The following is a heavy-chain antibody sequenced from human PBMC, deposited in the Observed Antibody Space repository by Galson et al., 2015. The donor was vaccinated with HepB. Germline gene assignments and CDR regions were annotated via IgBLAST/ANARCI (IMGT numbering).Heavy chain of an antibody. D-gene: IGHD3-10*01. V-gene: IGHV1-69*04. CDR1: GGTFSSYA. CDR2: IIPILGIA. J-gene: IGHJ6*02. Sequence: SVKVSCKASGGTFSSYAISWVRQAPGQGLEWMGRIIPILGIANYAQKFQGRVTITADKSTSTAYMEMSSLRSEDTAVYYCARPGYYYGSGSYYPVHYYGMDVWGQGTTVTGSS. CDR3: ARPGYYYGSGSYYPVHYYGMDV.